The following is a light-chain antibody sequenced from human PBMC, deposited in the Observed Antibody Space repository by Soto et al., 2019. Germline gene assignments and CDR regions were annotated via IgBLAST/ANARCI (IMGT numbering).Light chain of an antibody. J-gene: IGKJ1*01. CDR3: QQYGSSPPWT. CDR1: QSVSSSY. Sequence: EIVLTQSPGTLSLSPGERATLSCRASQSVSSSYLAWYQQKPGQAPSLLIDGASSRATGIPDRFSGSGSGTDFTLTISRLEPEDFAVYYCQQYGSSPPWTFGRGTKVEIK. V-gene: IGKV3-20*01. CDR2: GAS.